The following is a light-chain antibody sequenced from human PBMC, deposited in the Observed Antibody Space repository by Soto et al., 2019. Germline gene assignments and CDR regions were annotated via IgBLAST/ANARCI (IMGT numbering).Light chain of an antibody. V-gene: IGKV3-11*01. Sequence: IVLTQSPATLSLSPGESVTLSCTTNQSVDTYFAWYQQKRGLPPRLLIYDASNRAIGIPAMFSGRGSDTDFSLTISSLEPEDFAVYYCQQRGTWPPTFGRGTRLEI. CDR1: QSVDTY. J-gene: IGKJ5*01. CDR2: DAS. CDR3: QQRGTWPPT.